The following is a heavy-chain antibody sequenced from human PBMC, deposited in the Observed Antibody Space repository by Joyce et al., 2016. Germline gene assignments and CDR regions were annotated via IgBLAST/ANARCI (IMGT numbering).Heavy chain of an antibody. V-gene: IGHV5-10-1*03. Sequence: EVQLVQSGAEVKKPGESLRISCKGSGYSFTSHWISWVRQMPGKGLEWMGRIHHPHSYTHYNPSFEGHVTISVDKTRRAAYLQWSSLRASDTAIYYCARHVTDWFDPWGQGTLVTVSS. CDR1: GYSFTSHW. CDR3: ARHVTDWFDP. D-gene: IGHD3-10*02. J-gene: IGHJ5*02. CDR2: IHHPHSYT.